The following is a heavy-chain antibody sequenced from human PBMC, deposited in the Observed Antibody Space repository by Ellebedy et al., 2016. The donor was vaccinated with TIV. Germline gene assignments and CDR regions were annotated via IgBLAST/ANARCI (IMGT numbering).Heavy chain of an antibody. CDR2: IIPIFGTA. D-gene: IGHD3-3*01. CDR1: GGTFSRFA. V-gene: IGHV1-69*06. J-gene: IGHJ4*02. CDR3: ARGSFYDWRVAGY. Sequence: ASVKVSCKASGGTFSRFAISWVRQAPGQGLEWIGGIIPIFGTANHAQKFQGRVTITADKSTSTAYMELSSLRSDDTAVYYCARGSFYDWRVAGYWGQGTLVTVSS.